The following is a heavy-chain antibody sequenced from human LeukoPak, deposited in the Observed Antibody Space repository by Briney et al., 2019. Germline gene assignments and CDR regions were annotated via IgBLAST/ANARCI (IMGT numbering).Heavy chain of an antibody. D-gene: IGHD1-26*01. CDR1: GYTFTSYD. CDR2: MNPNSGNT. V-gene: IGHV1-8*01. CDR3: ARSPGGSRRPTNWFDP. Sequence: ASVKVSCKASGYTFTSYDINWVRQAPGQGLEWMGWMNPNSGNTGYAQKFQGRVTMTRNTSISTAYMELSSLRSEHTAVYYCARSPGGSRRPTNWFDPWGQGTLVTVSS. J-gene: IGHJ5*02.